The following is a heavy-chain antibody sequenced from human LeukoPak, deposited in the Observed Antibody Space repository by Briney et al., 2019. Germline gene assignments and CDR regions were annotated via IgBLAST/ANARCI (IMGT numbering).Heavy chain of an antibody. Sequence: ASVKVSCKASGYTFTSYYMHWVRQAPGQGLEWMGIINPSGGSTSYAQKFQGRVTMTRDMSTSTVYMELSSLRPEDTAVYYCARDQLSNDAFDIWGQGTMVTVSS. V-gene: IGHV1-46*01. CDR3: ARDQLSNDAFDI. J-gene: IGHJ3*02. CDR1: GYTFTSYY. D-gene: IGHD2-2*01. CDR2: INPSGGST.